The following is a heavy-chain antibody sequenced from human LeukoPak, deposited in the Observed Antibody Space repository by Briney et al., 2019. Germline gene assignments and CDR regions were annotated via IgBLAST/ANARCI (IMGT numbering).Heavy chain of an antibody. J-gene: IGHJ4*02. CDR3: ARGLNDYVWGSYRYTLAGYDY. D-gene: IGHD3-16*02. CDR2: IIPIFGTA. CDR1: GGTFSSYA. Sequence: GASVKVSCKASGGTFSSYAISWVRQAPGQGLEWMGGIIPIFGTANYAQKFQGRVTITTDESTSTAYMELSSLRSEDTAVYYCARGLNDYVWGSYRYTLAGYDYWGQGTLVTVSS. V-gene: IGHV1-69*05.